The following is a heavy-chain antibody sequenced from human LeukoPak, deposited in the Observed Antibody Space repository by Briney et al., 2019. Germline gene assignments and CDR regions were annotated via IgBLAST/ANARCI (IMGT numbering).Heavy chain of an antibody. CDR3: AVSNGCYGP. V-gene: IGHV3-74*01. Sequence: GGSLRLSCGSTAFNFTAYWMHWVRQDPRQGLLWVARINSDGTTTNYADSVKGRFTISRDNAKNTLFLQMNSLRAEDTAVYFCAVSNGCYGPWGQGALVTVSS. D-gene: IGHD3-22*01. J-gene: IGHJ5*02. CDR1: AFNFTAYW. CDR2: INSDGTTT.